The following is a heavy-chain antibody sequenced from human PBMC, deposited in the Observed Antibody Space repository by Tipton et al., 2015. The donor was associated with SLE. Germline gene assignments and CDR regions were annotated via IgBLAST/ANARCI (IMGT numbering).Heavy chain of an antibody. CDR2: ISSSSRCI. Sequence: SLRLSCAASGFTFSSYEMNWVRQAPGKGLEWVSSISSSSRCIYYADSVKGRFTISRDNSKNTLYLQMNSLRAEDTAVYYCAKDGRAMVNYGMDVWGQGTTVTVSS. V-gene: IGHV3-21*01. J-gene: IGHJ6*02. CDR1: GFTFSSYE. D-gene: IGHD5-18*01. CDR3: AKDGRAMVNYGMDV.